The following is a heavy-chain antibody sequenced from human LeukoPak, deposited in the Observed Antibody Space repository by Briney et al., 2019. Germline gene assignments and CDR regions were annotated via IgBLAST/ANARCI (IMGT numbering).Heavy chain of an antibody. V-gene: IGHV3-23*01. CDR1: GFTFSSYG. J-gene: IGHJ5*02. D-gene: IGHD2-2*01. CDR3: AKDAQYQPKRWFDP. Sequence: PGGSLRLSCAASGFTFSSYGMSWVRQAPGKGLEWVSGISGSGGSTYYADSVKGRFTISRDNSKNTLYLQMNSLRAEDTAVYYCAKDAQYQPKRWFDPWGQGTLVTVSP. CDR2: ISGSGGST.